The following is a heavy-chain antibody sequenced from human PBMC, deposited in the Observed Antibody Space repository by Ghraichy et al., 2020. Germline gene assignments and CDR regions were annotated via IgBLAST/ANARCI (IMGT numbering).Heavy chain of an antibody. CDR3: AREDRLLLVH. Sequence: ETLSLTCSVSNYSISSGYHWAWVRQRPGKGVEWIASIFHSGSTTYNPSLQSRVTISVDTSRNQFYLRLRSVTAADTAVYHCAREDRLLLVHWGPGSQVTVSS. CDR1: NYSISSGYH. CDR2: IFHSGST. V-gene: IGHV4-38-2*02. J-gene: IGHJ4*02. D-gene: IGHD2-8*02.